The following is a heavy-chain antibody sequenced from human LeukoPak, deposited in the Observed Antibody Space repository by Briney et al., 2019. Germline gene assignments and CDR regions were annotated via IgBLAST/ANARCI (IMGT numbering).Heavy chain of an antibody. J-gene: IGHJ6*02. CDR2: IYDSGST. D-gene: IGHD5-18*01. CDR1: GGSISGYD. Sequence: PSETLSLTCTVSGGSISGYDLSWVRQSPGEGLEWIGDIYDSGSTNYNPPPRSRVVTSVDTSKTQVSLKVRSVTAADTAVYYCARGGDTGYGYYGMDVWGQGTTVTVSS. V-gene: IGHV4-59*01. CDR3: ARGGDTGYGYYGMDV.